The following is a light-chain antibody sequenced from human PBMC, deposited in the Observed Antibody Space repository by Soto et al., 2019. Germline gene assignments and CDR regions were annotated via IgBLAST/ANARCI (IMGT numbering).Light chain of an antibody. Sequence: EIVLTQSPATLSLSPGERATLSCRASQSVSSYLAWYQQKPGQDPRLLIYDAPNRATGIPARFSGSGSGTDFTLTISSREPEDFAVYYCQQRSNWPLTFGGGTKVEIK. J-gene: IGKJ4*01. CDR1: QSVSSY. V-gene: IGKV3-11*01. CDR3: QQRSNWPLT. CDR2: DAP.